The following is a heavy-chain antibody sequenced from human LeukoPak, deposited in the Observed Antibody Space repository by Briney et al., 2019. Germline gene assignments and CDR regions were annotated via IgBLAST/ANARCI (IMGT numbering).Heavy chain of an antibody. J-gene: IGHJ4*02. CDR1: GFTFGSSA. CDR3: AKGSLGSKYYFDY. CDR2: FSRSGPDT. D-gene: IGHD6-13*01. V-gene: IGHV3-23*01. Sequence: GSLRLSCAASGFTFGSSAMSWVRQAPGKGPEWVSTFSRSGPDTYYADSVKGRFTIFRDNSKNTLYLQMNSLRAEDTAVYYCAKGSLGSKYYFDYWGQGTLVTVSS.